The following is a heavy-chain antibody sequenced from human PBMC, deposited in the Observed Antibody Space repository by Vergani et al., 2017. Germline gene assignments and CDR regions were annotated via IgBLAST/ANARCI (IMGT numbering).Heavy chain of an antibody. V-gene: IGHV2-70*04. J-gene: IGHJ4*02. CDR3: ARSSNWGSTGFDY. CDR1: GFSLSSGGMR. Sequence: QVTLKESGPALVKPTQTLTLTCSLSGFSLSSGGMRVSWIRQPPGKALEWLARIDWDNTKVYSSSLKSRLFISKDISKNEVVLTMTNMDPVDTATYYCARSSNWGSTGFDYWGQGTLVTVSS. D-gene: IGHD7-27*01. CDR2: IDWDNTK.